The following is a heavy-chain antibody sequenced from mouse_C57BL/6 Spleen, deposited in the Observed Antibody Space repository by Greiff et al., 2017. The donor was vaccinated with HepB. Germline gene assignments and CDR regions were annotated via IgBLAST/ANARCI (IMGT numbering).Heavy chain of an antibody. CDR1: GYTFTTYP. CDR2: FHPYNDDT. V-gene: IGHV1-47*01. D-gene: IGHD2-4*01. J-gene: IGHJ4*01. Sequence: VMLVESGAELVKPGASVKMSCKASGYTFTTYPIEWMKQNHGKSLEWIGNFHPYNDDTKYNEKFKGKATLTVEKSSSTVYLELSRLTSDDSAVYYCAVFYYDYDDYAMDYWGQGTSVTVSS. CDR3: AVFYYDYDDYAMDY.